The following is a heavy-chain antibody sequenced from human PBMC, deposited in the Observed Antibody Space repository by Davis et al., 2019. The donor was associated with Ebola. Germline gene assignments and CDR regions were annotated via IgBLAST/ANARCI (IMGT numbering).Heavy chain of an antibody. CDR1: GFTFSSYS. D-gene: IGHD3-3*01. Sequence: GESLKISCAASGFTFSSYSMNWVRQAPGKGLEWVSSISSSSSYIYYADSVKGRFTISRDNAKNTLYLQMNSLRAEDTAVYYCARGGGRCLEWLLNPRGMDVWGQGTTVTVS. CDR3: ARGGGRCLEWLLNPRGMDV. V-gene: IGHV3-21*01. J-gene: IGHJ6*02. CDR2: ISSSSSYI.